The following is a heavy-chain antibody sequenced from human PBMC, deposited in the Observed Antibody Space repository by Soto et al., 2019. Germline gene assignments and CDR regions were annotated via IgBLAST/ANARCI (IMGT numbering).Heavy chain of an antibody. V-gene: IGHV4-34*01. D-gene: IGHD6-13*01. CDR3: TWHPARRAAVERFGP. CDR1: GGSFSGYY. J-gene: IGHJ5*02. CDR2: INHSGST. Sequence: SSETLSLTCAVYGGSFSGYYWSWIRQPPGKGLEWIGEINHSGSTNYNPSLKSRVTISVDTSKNQFSLKLTSVTATDTAVYFCTWHPARRAAVERFGPSCQGTLVTVCS.